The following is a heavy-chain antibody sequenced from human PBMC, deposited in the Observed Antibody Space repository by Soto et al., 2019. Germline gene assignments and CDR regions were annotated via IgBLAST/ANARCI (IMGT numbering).Heavy chain of an antibody. J-gene: IGHJ3*02. V-gene: IGHV4-31*03. CDR3: ARERVLGSGSHVVPQDAFDI. CDR1: GGSISSGGYY. Sequence: QVQLQESGPGLVKPSQTLSLTCTVSGGSISSGGYYWSWIRQHPGKGLEWIGYIYYSGSTYYNPSLKSRVTISVDTSQNQFSLKLSSVTAADTAVYYCARERVLGSGSHVVPQDAFDIWGQGTMVTVSS. CDR2: IYYSGST. D-gene: IGHD3-10*01.